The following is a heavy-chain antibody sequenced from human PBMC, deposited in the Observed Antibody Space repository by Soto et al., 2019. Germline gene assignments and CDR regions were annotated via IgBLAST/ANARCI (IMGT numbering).Heavy chain of an antibody. CDR2: ISYDGSNK. Sequence: QVQLVESGGGVVQPGRSLRLSCAASGFTFSSYAMHWVRQAPGKGLEWVAVISYDGSNKYYADSVKGRFTISRHNSKNTLYLQMNSLRAEDTAVYYGARSGLLWFGELFKYYFDYWGQGTLVTVSS. CDR1: GFTFSSYA. J-gene: IGHJ4*02. V-gene: IGHV3-30-3*01. CDR3: ARSGLLWFGELFKYYFDY. D-gene: IGHD3-10*01.